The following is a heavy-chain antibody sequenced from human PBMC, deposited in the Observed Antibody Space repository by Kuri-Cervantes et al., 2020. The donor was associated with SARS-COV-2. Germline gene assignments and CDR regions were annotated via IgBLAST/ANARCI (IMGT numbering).Heavy chain of an antibody. J-gene: IGHJ6*03. Sequence: GGSLRLSCAASHFTFSSYAFHWVRQAPGQGLEWVAAISYDGNNNYFADSVRGRFTVSRDNSKNTLYLEMDGLRPEDTAVYYCARDMTFDEYGDYFYYYMDVWGKGTTVTVSS. CDR3: ARDMTFDEYGDYFYYYMDV. CDR1: HFTFSSYA. D-gene: IGHD3-16*01. CDR2: ISYDGNNN. V-gene: IGHV3-30*04.